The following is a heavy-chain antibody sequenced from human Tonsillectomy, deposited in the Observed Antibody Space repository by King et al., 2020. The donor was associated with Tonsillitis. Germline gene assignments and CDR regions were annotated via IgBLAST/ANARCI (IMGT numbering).Heavy chain of an antibody. V-gene: IGHV3-30*18. CDR3: AKVGEGDYDFWGGYHYYYYYYYMDV. CDR2: ISYDGSNK. Sequence: VQLVESGGGVVQPGRSLRLSCAASGFTFSSYGMHWVRQAPGKGLEWVAVISYDGSNKYYADSVKGRFTISRDNSKNTLYLQMNSLRAEDTAVYYCAKVGEGDYDFWGGYHYYYYYYYMDVWGKGTTVTVSS. CDR1: GFTFSSYG. J-gene: IGHJ6*03. D-gene: IGHD3-3*01.